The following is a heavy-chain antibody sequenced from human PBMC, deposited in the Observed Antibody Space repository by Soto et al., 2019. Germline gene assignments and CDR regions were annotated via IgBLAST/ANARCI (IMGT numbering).Heavy chain of an antibody. V-gene: IGHV5-51*01. CDR3: TTVSVDTAMARHFYFDS. Sequence: PGESLKISCTVSGYSFSTYWIAWVRQMPGKGLEWMGIIYPGDSDTRYSPSFQGQVTISADTSTKTAYLQMNSLKTEDTALYYCTTVSVDTAMARHFYFDSWGQGTLVTVSS. CDR2: IYPGDSDT. CDR1: GYSFSTYW. D-gene: IGHD5-18*01. J-gene: IGHJ4*02.